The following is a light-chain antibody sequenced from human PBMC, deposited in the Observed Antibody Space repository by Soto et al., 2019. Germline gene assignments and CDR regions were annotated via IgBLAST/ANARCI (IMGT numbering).Light chain of an antibody. CDR2: DAS. CDR1: QDISNY. J-gene: IGKJ3*01. V-gene: IGKV1-33*01. CDR3: HHYDNLPPFT. Sequence: DIQMTQSPSSLSASVGDRVTITCQARQDISNYLNWYQQKPGKAPKLLLYDASNLETGVPSRFSGSRSVTDFTFSISTILPEDIVTNYCHHYDNLPPFTFGPGTKVDIK.